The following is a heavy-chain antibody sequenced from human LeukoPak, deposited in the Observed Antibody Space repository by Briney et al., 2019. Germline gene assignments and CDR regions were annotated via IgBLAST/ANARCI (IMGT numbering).Heavy chain of an antibody. CDR2: IYTGGST. Sequence: TSETLSLTCTVSGGSISSGSYYWSWIRQPAGKGLEWIGRIYTGGSTNYNPSLKSRVTISVDTSKNQFSLKPSSVTAADTAVYYCASGQYSSSWDRRGVYYYYMDVWGKGTTVTVSS. V-gene: IGHV4-61*02. D-gene: IGHD6-13*01. J-gene: IGHJ6*03. CDR1: GGSISSGSYY. CDR3: ASGQYSSSWDRRGVYYYYMDV.